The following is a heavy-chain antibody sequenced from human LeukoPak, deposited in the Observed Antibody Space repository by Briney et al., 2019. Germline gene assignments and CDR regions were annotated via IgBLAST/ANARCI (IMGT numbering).Heavy chain of an antibody. V-gene: IGHV1-2*02. J-gene: IGHJ4*02. CDR2: INPNSGGT. Sequence: ASVKVSCKASGYTFTGYYMHWVRQAPGQGLEWMGWINPNSGGTNYAQKSQGRVTMTRDTSISTAYMELSRLRSDDTAVYYCARPALYCSSTSCYDGGYDFWSGYYTGLDYWGQGTLVTVSS. CDR1: GYTFTGYY. D-gene: IGHD3-3*01. CDR3: ARPALYCSSTSCYDGGYDFWSGYYTGLDY.